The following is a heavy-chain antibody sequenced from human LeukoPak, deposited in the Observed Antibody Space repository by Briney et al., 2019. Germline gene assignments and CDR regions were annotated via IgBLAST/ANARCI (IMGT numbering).Heavy chain of an antibody. CDR1: GFTFSSYG. J-gene: IGHJ6*03. D-gene: IGHD2-15*01. CDR2: IRYDGSNK. CDR3: ARTRLLHYYMDV. Sequence: GSLRLSCAASGFTFSSYGMHWVRQAPGKGLEWVAFIRYDGSNKYYADSVKGRFTISRDNSKNTLYLQMNSLRAEDTAVYYCARTRLLHYYMDVWGKGTTVTVSS. V-gene: IGHV3-30*02.